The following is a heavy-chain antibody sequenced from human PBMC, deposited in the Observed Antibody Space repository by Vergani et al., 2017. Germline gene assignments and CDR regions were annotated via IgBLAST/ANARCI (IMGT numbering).Heavy chain of an antibody. CDR3: ARVRGGWSDYFDY. Sequence: QVQLVESGGGVVQPGRSLRLSCAASGFTFSSYAMHWVRQAPGKGLEWVAVISYDGSNKYYADSVKGRFTISRDNSKNTLYLQMNSLRAEDTAVYYCARVRGGWSDYFDYWGQGTLVTVSS. CDR1: GFTFSSYA. CDR2: ISYDGSNK. V-gene: IGHV3-30*01. J-gene: IGHJ4*02. D-gene: IGHD3-3*01.